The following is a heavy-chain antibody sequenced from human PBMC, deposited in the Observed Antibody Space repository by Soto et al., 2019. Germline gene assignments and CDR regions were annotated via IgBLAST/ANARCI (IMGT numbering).Heavy chain of an antibody. J-gene: IGHJ4*02. CDR3: ARGVVVSWNDECFDY. V-gene: IGHV1-3*01. CDR2: VNAGNDNP. D-gene: IGHD1-1*01. CDR1: GYTFTSYA. Sequence: QVQLVQSGTEGKKPGASVKVSCKTSGYTFTSYALPWVRQAPGQGLEWMGCVNAGNDNPGYSQKFQSRVTITRDTSTSTAYRVVRSLRSESTTLDFSARGVVVSWNDECFDYWGQGALVAVSS.